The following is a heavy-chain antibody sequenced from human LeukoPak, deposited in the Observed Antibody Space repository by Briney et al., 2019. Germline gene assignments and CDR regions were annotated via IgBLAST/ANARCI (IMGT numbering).Heavy chain of an antibody. CDR1: GFSFSRFA. CDR3: VKRITVSAGFSFDS. J-gene: IGHJ4*02. CDR2: VSGGGTST. D-gene: IGHD6-19*01. Sequence: PGGSLRLSCVGSGFSFSRFAMSWVRQAPGKGLEWVSSVSGGGTSTWYADSVKGRFSISRDDSKNMQFLQMNSLRPEDTALYFCVKRITVSAGFSFDSWGQGILVTVSS. V-gene: IGHV3-23*01.